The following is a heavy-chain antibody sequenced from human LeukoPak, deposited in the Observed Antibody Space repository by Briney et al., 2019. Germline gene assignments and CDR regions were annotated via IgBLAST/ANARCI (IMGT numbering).Heavy chain of an antibody. D-gene: IGHD1-20*01. CDR3: AITGTTERHFDY. CDR1: GYTFTGYY. V-gene: IGHV1-2*02. Sequence: ASVKVSCKASGYTFTGYYMHWVRPAPGQGLEWMGWINPNSGGTNYAQKFQGRVTMTRDTSISAAYMELSRLRSDDTAVYYCAITGTTERHFDYWGQGTLVTVSS. J-gene: IGHJ4*02. CDR2: INPNSGGT.